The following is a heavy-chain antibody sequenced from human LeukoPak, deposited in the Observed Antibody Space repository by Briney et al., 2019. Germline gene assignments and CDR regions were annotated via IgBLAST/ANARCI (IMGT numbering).Heavy chain of an antibody. CDR1: GFTFTRYW. CDR2: IKEDGSEI. Sequence: GGSLRLSCAASGFTFTRYWMTWVRQAPGKGLEWVANIKEDGSEIYYVDSVKGRFTISRDNSKNTLCLQMNSLRAEDTAVYYCAKEIWPTVTTPGHTHFDYWGQGTLVTVSS. CDR3: AKEIWPTVTTPGHTHFDY. V-gene: IGHV3-7*01. D-gene: IGHD4-17*01. J-gene: IGHJ4*02.